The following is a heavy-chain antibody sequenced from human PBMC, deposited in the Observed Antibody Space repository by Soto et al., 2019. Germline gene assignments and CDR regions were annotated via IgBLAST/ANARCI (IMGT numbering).Heavy chain of an antibody. CDR3: ARVLARYGDLDF. D-gene: IGHD4-17*01. CDR2: ISSSSTTI. CDR1: GFTFGNFS. V-gene: IGHV3-48*02. Sequence: GGSLRLPCAASGFTFGNFSMHRVRKAPGKGLEWVSYISSSSTTIYYADSVKGRFTCSRDNAKNSLYLQMNSLRDEDTAVYYYARVLARYGDLDFWGQGALVTVSS. J-gene: IGHJ4*02.